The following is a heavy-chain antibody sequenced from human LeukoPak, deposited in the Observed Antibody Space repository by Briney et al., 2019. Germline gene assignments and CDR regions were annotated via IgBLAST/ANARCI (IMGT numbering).Heavy chain of an antibody. Sequence: SVKVSCTASGYTFTSYAMHWVRHAHGQRIDWMGWINAGNGNTKYSQKFQGRVTITRDTSASTDYIELSSMRSQDTAVYYCARGRRIHQEVYCSSTSCYDDFDYWGQGTLVTVSS. J-gene: IGHJ4*02. CDR1: GYTFTSYA. CDR3: ARGRRIHQEVYCSSTSCYDDFDY. D-gene: IGHD2-2*01. CDR2: INAGNGNT. V-gene: IGHV1-3*01.